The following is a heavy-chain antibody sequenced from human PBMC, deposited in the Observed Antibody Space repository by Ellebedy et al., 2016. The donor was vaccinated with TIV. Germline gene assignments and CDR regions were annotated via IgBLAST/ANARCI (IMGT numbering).Heavy chain of an antibody. CDR1: GFSLSNVKVG. CDR2: IFSNGEK. CDR3: ARTAPRYYYDSSGYYYRGAFDL. D-gene: IGHD3-22*01. Sequence: SGPTLVKPTETLTLTCTVSGFSLSNVKVGVSWIRQPPGKALEWLAHIFSNGEKAFRRSLKSRLTISKDSSKTQVVLTMANVDPVDTATYYCARTAPRYYYDSSGYYYRGAFDLWGQGTMVTVSS. J-gene: IGHJ3*01. V-gene: IGHV2-26*01.